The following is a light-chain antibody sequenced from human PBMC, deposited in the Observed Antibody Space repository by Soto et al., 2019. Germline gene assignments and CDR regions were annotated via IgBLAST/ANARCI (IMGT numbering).Light chain of an antibody. J-gene: IGKJ1*01. CDR2: DAS. Sequence: DIQMTQSPSSLFASVGDRFAITCQATQDINIYLNWYQQKPGKAPNLLIYDASNLEIGVPSRFSGSGSGTDFTLTISCLQSEDFATYYCQQYYSFPWTFGQGTKVDIK. CDR3: QQYYSFPWT. V-gene: IGKV1-33*01. CDR1: QDINIY.